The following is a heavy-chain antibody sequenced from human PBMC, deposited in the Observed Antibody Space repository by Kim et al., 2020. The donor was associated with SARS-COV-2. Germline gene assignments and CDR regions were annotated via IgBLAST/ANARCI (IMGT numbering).Heavy chain of an antibody. CDR3: ARVGLGITFGGVITMNYYYYGMDV. CDR2: IKQDGSEK. V-gene: IGHV3-7*01. J-gene: IGHJ6*02. D-gene: IGHD3-16*02. Sequence: GGSLRLSCAASGFTFSSYWMSWVRQAPGKGLEWMANIKQDGSEKYYVDSVKGRFTISRDNAKNSLYLQMNSLRAEDTAVYYCARVGLGITFGGVITMNYYYYGMDVWGQGTTVTVSS. CDR1: GFTFSSYW.